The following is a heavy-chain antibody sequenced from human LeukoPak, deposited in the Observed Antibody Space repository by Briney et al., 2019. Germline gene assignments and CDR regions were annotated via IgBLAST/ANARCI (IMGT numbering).Heavy chain of an antibody. CDR1: GGSISSGGYY. J-gene: IGHJ3*02. CDR2: IYYSGST. CDR3: ARVHCSSTSCYLNDAFDI. V-gene: IGHV4-31*03. Sequence: SETLSLTCTVSGGSISSGGYYWSWIRQHPGKGLEWIGYIYYSGSTYYNPSLKSRVTISVDTSKNQFSLKLSSVTAADTAVYYCARVHCSSTSCYLNDAFDIWGQGTMVTVSS. D-gene: IGHD2-2*01.